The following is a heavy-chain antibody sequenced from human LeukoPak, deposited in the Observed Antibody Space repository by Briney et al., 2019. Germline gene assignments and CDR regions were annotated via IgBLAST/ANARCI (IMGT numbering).Heavy chain of an antibody. J-gene: IGHJ4*02. Sequence: GGSLRLSCAASGFTFSSYAMHWVRQAPGKGLEWVAFIRYDGSNKYYADSVKGRFTISRDNSKNTLYLQMNSLRAEDTAVYYCAKGGYYSGGSCSRSPFDYWGQGTLVTVSS. V-gene: IGHV3-30*02. CDR3: AKGGYYSGGSCSRSPFDY. CDR1: GFTFSSYA. D-gene: IGHD2-15*01. CDR2: IRYDGSNK.